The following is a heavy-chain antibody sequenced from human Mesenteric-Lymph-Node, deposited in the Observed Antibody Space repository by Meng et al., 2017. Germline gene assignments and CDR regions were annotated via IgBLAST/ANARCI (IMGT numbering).Heavy chain of an antibody. J-gene: IGHJ6*02. V-gene: IGHV4-59*01. CDR1: DGSISGSY. D-gene: IGHD5-12*01. CDR2: IYYTGTT. CDR3: ARPNQLTQDIVATHTTLWYYYYGMDV. Sequence: SETLSLTCIVSDGSISGSYWSWVRQPPGKGLEWIGYIYYTGTTKYNPSLGSRVTMSVDTSKNQFSLKLNSVTAADTAVYYCARPNQLTQDIVATHTTLWYYYYGMDVWGQGTTVTVSS.